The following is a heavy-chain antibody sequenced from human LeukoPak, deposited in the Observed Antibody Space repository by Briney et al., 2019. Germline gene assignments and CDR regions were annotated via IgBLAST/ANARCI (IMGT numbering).Heavy chain of an antibody. CDR3: ARSRDILTGYHFDY. CDR1: GFPFSNYG. V-gene: IGHV3-23*01. J-gene: IGHJ4*02. D-gene: IGHD3-9*01. Sequence: GGSLRLSCAASGFPFSNYGMNWVRQAPGKGLEWVSGITGSGITTYYGDSVKGRFTISRDNSKNTVYLQMNSLMVEDTAVYYCARSRDILTGYHFDYWGQGTLVTVSS. CDR2: ITGSGITT.